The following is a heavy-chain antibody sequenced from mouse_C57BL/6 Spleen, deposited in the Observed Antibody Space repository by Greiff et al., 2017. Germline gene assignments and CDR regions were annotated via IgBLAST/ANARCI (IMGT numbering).Heavy chain of an antibody. CDR2: IYPGDGDT. Sequence: VKLMESGPELVKPGASVKISCKASGYAFNSSWMNWVKQRPGKGLEWIGRIYPGDGDTNYNGKFKGKATLTADKSSSTAYMQLSSLTSEDAAVYFCARVYSNSFDYWGKGTTLTVSS. D-gene: IGHD2-5*01. CDR1: GYAFNSSW. V-gene: IGHV1-82*01. CDR3: ARVYSNSFDY. J-gene: IGHJ2*01.